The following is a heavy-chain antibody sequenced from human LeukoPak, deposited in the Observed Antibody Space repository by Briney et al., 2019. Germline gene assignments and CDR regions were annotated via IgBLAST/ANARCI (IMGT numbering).Heavy chain of an antibody. CDR2: IRQDGRDK. Sequence: GGSLRLSCVASGFSFSNYCMTWVRQAPGKGLEWVANIRQDGRDKDYVDSVKGRFTISRDNAKNSLFLQMNSLKAEDTAVYYCTRHDGYNLGYWGQGTLVTVSS. V-gene: IGHV3-7*03. D-gene: IGHD5-24*01. J-gene: IGHJ4*02. CDR3: TRHDGYNLGY. CDR1: GFSFSNYC.